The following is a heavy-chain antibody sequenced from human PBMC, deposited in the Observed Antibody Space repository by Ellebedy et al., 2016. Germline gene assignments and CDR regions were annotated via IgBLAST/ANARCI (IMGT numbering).Heavy chain of an antibody. Sequence: GSLRLSCTVSGGSISSYYWSWIRQPPGKGLEWIGYIYYSGSTYYNPSLKSRVTISVDTSKNQFSLKLSSVTATDTAVYYCARQMGDGYNLPYFDYWGQGTLVTVSS. V-gene: IGHV4-59*08. J-gene: IGHJ4*02. CDR3: ARQMGDGYNLPYFDY. CDR2: IYYSGST. D-gene: IGHD5-24*01. CDR1: GGSISSYY.